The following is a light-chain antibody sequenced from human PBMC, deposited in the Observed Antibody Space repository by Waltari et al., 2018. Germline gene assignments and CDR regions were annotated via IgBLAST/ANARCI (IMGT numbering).Light chain of an antibody. CDR1: QSFTRY. CDR3: QHYVSLPVT. V-gene: IGKV3-20*01. CDR2: DAS. Sequence: IVLTPPPGTLSLSPGERATLPCRASQSFTRYLAWYQHRPGQAPRLLIYDASTRAAGVADRFSGSGSGTDFSLTISRLEPEDFAVYYCQHYVSLPVTFGQGTRVEIK. J-gene: IGKJ1*01.